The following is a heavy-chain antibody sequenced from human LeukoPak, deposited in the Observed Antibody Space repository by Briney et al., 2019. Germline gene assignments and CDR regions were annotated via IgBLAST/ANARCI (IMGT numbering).Heavy chain of an antibody. J-gene: IGHJ3*02. CDR2: ISGSGGST. CDR1: GFTFSSYA. Sequence: GGSLRLSCAASGFTFSSYAMSWVRQAPGKGLEWVSAISGSGGSTYYADSVKGRFTISRDNSKNMLYLQMNSLRAEDTAVYYXXXXXXXXMIVVVIPDAFDIWGQGTMVTVSS. V-gene: IGHV3-23*01. CDR3: XXXXXXXMIVVVIPDAFDI. D-gene: IGHD3-22*01.